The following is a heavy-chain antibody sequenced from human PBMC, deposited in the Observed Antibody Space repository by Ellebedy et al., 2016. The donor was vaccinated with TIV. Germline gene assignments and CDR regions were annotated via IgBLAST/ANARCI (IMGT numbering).Heavy chain of an antibody. Sequence: AASVKVSCKASGYTFSNYYLNWVRQAPGQGLEWMGRINPTGGSTGYAQKFQGRVTVTRDTTTSTVYMELSSLRSEDTAVFYCARGSGWPLLNWFDSWGQGTLVIVSS. CDR1: GYTFSNYY. J-gene: IGHJ5*01. D-gene: IGHD6-19*01. CDR2: INPTGGST. V-gene: IGHV1-46*01. CDR3: ARGSGWPLLNWFDS.